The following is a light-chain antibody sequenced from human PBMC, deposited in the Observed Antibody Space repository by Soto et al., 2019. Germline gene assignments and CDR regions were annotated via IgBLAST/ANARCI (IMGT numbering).Light chain of an antibody. J-gene: IGLJ1*01. CDR2: DVS. Sequence: QSVLTQPRSVSGSPGQSVTISCTGTSSDVGGYNYVSWYQQHPGKAPKLMIYDVSKRPSGVPDRFSGSKSGTTASLTISGLQAEDEADYYCCSYAGSYTYVFGTGTKLTV. V-gene: IGLV2-11*01. CDR1: SSDVGGYNY. CDR3: CSYAGSYTYV.